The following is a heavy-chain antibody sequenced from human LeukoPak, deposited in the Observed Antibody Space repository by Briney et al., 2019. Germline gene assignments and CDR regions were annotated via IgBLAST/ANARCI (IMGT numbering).Heavy chain of an antibody. D-gene: IGHD3-22*01. CDR3: ARGGSYSSGYYYFDY. Sequence: SETLSLTCTVSGGSISSGGYYWSWIRQHPGKGLEWIGYIYYSGSTYYNPSLKSRVTISVDTSKNQFSLKLSSVTAADTAVYYCARGGSYSSGYYYFDYWGQGTLVTVSS. J-gene: IGHJ4*02. V-gene: IGHV4-31*03. CDR2: IYYSGST. CDR1: GGSISSGGYY.